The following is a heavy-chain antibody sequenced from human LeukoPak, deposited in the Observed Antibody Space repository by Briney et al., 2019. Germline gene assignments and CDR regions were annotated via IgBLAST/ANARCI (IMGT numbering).Heavy chain of an antibody. Sequence: PSETLSLTCSVSGGSISSGSYYWSWIRQPAGKGLEWIGRIYTSGSTNYNPSLKSRVTMSFDASNNQFSLRLSSVTAAGTAVYYCARVTTGGYYNYWGQGTLVTVSS. J-gene: IGHJ4*02. V-gene: IGHV4-61*02. CDR1: GGSISSGSYY. CDR3: ARVTTGGYYNY. D-gene: IGHD3-22*01. CDR2: IYTSGST.